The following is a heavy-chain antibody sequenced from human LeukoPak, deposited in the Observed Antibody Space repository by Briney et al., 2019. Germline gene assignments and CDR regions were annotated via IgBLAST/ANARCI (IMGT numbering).Heavy chain of an antibody. J-gene: IGHJ4*02. CDR1: GFTFSSHA. D-gene: IGHD2-15*01. CDR3: AKGGHYSFFDY. V-gene: IGHV3-23*01. Sequence: GGSLRLSCAASGFTFSSHALNWVRQAPGKGLEWVSAICGSGGCTHYADSVKGRFTISRDNSKSTVSLQMNSLRVEDMAVYYCAKGGHYSFFDYWGQGTLVTVSS. CDR2: ICGSGGCT.